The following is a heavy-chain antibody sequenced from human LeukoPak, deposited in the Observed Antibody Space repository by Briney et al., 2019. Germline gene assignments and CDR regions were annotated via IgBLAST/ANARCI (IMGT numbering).Heavy chain of an antibody. V-gene: IGHV5-51*01. CDR2: IYPGDSDT. J-gene: IGHJ4*02. D-gene: IGHD2-8*02. CDR1: GYSFTSYW. CDR3: ARLRFTGGRLSHIDY. Sequence: GESLQISCKGSGYSFTSYWIGWVRQRPGKGLEWMGFIYPGDSDTRYSPSFQGQVTISADKSISTAYLQWSGVKASDIAVYYCARLRFTGGRLSHIDYWGQGTLVTVSS.